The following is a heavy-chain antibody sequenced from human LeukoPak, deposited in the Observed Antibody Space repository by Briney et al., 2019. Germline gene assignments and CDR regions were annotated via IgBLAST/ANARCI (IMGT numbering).Heavy chain of an antibody. V-gene: IGHV3-53*05. Sequence: QPGGSLRLSCAASGFTVSSNYMSWVRQAPGKGLEWVSVIYSGGSTYYADSVKGRFTISRDNAKNSLYLQMNSLRAEDTALYYCAKGFREMATIPSDAFDIWGQGTMVTVSS. CDR1: GFTVSSNY. J-gene: IGHJ3*02. CDR3: AKGFREMATIPSDAFDI. CDR2: IYSGGST. D-gene: IGHD5-24*01.